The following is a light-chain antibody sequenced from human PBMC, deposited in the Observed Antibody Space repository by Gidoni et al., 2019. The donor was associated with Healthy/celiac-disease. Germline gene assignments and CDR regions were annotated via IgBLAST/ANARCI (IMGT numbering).Light chain of an antibody. J-gene: IGLJ2*01. CDR2: DVS. CDR3: SSYTSSSTV. CDR1: SSDAGGYHY. Sequence: QSALTQPASVSGSPGQSITISCTGTSSDAGGYHYVSWYQQHPGKAPKLMIYDVSNRPSGVSNRFSGSKSGNTASLTISGLQAEDEADYYCSSYTSSSTVFGGGTKLTVL. V-gene: IGLV2-14*03.